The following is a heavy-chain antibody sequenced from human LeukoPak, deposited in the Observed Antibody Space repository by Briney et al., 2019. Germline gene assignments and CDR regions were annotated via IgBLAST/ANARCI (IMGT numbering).Heavy chain of an antibody. D-gene: IGHD4-23*01. CDR2: ISWNSGSI. V-gene: IGHV3-9*03. CDR3: AKDLDYGGNSGYFDY. Sequence: GGSLRLSCAASGFIFDDYAMHWVRQAPGKGLEWVSGISWNSGSIGYADSVKGRFTISRDNAKNSLYLQMNSLRAEDMALYYCAKDLDYGGNSGYFDYWGQGTLVTVSS. CDR1: GFIFDDYA. J-gene: IGHJ4*02.